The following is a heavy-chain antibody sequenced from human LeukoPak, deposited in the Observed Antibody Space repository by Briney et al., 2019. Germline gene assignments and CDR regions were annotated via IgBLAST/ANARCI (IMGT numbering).Heavy chain of an antibody. CDR1: GYTFTSYG. V-gene: IGHV1-18*01. CDR3: ARDRGSSSLTHFDY. D-gene: IGHD6-13*01. J-gene: IGHJ4*02. CDR2: ISAYNGNT. Sequence: ASAKVSCKASGYTFTSYGISWVRQAPGQGLEWMGWISAYNGNTNYAQKLQGRVTMTTDTSISTAYMELSRLRSDDTAVYYCARDRGSSSLTHFDYWGQGTLVTVSS.